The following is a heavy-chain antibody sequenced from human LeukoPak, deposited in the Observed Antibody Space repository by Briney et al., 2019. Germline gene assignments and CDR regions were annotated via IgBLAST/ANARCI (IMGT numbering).Heavy chain of an antibody. CDR2: ISGSRDSI. D-gene: IGHD2-15*01. CDR3: ARALVVAAFDT. V-gene: IGHV3-21*06. J-gene: IGHJ4*02. Sequence: GGSLRLSCTASGFTFNVYAMHWVRQVPGEGPEWIPSISGSRDSIFYADSVKGRFTISRDNAKNSLYLDMNSLRVEDTAVYFCARALVVAAFDTWGQGALVTISS. CDR1: GFTFNVYA.